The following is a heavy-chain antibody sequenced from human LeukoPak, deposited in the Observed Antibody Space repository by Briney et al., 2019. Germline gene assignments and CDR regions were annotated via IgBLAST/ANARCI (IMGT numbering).Heavy chain of an antibody. J-gene: IGHJ3*02. D-gene: IGHD3-10*01. CDR3: ARGSGPGTFDI. Sequence: ASVKVSCKTSGYTFTGYYIHWVRQARGQGLEWMGWVNPDSGGTTYAQKFQDRVTMTRDTSITTAFMELSRLRSDDTAVYYCARGSGPGTFDIWGQGTMVTVSS. CDR2: VNPDSGGT. V-gene: IGHV1-2*02. CDR1: GYTFTGYY.